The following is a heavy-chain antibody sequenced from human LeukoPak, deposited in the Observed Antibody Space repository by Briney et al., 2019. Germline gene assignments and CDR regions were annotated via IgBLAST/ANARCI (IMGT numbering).Heavy chain of an antibody. CDR1: GYSFTSFG. V-gene: IGHV1-18*01. CDR3: ARDHSSGWYSYGMDV. Sequence: ASVKVSCKASGYSFTSFGISWVRQAPGQGLEWMGWISAYNGNTRSAQKFQGRVTMTTDTSTSTAYMELRSLRSDDTAVYYCARDHSSGWYSYGMDVWGQGTTVTVSS. J-gene: IGHJ6*02. CDR2: ISAYNGNT. D-gene: IGHD6-19*01.